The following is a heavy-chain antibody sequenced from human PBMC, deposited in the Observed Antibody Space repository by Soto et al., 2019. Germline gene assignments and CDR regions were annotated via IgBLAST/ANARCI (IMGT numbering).Heavy chain of an antibody. CDR3: ARGGRYDSSGYSDY. Sequence: ASVKVSCKASGYTFTSYGISWVRQAPGQGLEWVGWISAYNGNPNYAQKYHGRVTMTTDTSTSTAYMELSRLRSDDTAVYYCARGGRYDSSGYSDYWGQGTLVTVSS. J-gene: IGHJ4*02. CDR1: GYTFTSYG. D-gene: IGHD3-22*01. V-gene: IGHV1-18*01. CDR2: ISAYNGNP.